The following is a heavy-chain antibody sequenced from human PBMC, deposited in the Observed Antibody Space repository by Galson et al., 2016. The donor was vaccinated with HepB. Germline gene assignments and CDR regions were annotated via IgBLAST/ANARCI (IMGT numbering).Heavy chain of an antibody. CDR1: GFIFGDYT. Sequence: SLRLSCAASGFIFGDYTMTWIRQAPGKGLEWLGFIRGNTYGGTAAYAASVRARFTLPRDDSENIAYLQMNSLKGDDTAVYFCLRGGAGTNAFDLRGRGTLVIVSS. J-gene: IGHJ3*01. CDR3: LRGGAGTNAFDL. CDR2: IRGNTYGGTA. D-gene: IGHD1-26*01. V-gene: IGHV3-49*03.